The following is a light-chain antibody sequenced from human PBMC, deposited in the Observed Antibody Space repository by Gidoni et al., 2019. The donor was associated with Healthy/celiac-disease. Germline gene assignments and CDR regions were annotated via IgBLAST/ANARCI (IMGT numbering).Light chain of an antibody. CDR1: SSDVGSYNR. Sequence: QSALTQPPSVSGSPGQSVTISCTGTSSDVGSYNRVSWYQHPPGTAPKLMIYEVRNRPSGVPDRFSGSKSGNTASLTISGLQAEDEADYYCSLYTSSSTYVFGTGTKVTVL. V-gene: IGLV2-18*01. CDR2: EVR. CDR3: SLYTSSSTYV. J-gene: IGLJ1*01.